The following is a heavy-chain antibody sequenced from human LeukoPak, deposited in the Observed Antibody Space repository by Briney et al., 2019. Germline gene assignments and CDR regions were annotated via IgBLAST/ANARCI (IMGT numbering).Heavy chain of an antibody. CDR3: ARDLGIAAAIGY. D-gene: IGHD6-13*01. Sequence: PSETLSLACAVSGGSISSSNWWGWVRQPPGKGLERIGEIYHSGSTNYNPSLKSRVTISVDTSKNQFSLKLSSVTAADTAVYYCARDLGIAAAIGYWGQGTLVTVSS. V-gene: IGHV4-4*02. J-gene: IGHJ4*02. CDR2: IYHSGST. CDR1: GGSISSSNW.